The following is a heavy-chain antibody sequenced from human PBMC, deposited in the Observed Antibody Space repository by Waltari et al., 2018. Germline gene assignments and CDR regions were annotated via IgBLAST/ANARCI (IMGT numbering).Heavy chain of an antibody. CDR1: GYPFTGYY. CDR2: INPNSGGT. J-gene: IGHJ4*02. CDR3: ARSRAMSVVAVSY. V-gene: IGHV1-2*02. Sequence: QVQLVQSGAEVKKPGASVKVSCQASGYPFTGYYMHWVGQAPGQGLEWMGWINPNSGGTNYAQKFQGRDTMTRDTSISTAYMELSRLRSDDTAVYYCARSRAMSVVAVSYWGQGTLVTVSS. D-gene: IGHD2-15*01.